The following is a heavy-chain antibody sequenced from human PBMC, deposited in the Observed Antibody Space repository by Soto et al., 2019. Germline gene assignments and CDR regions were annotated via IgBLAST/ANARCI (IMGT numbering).Heavy chain of an antibody. Sequence: PGGSLRLSCAASVFTVSTNAMSCVRQAPGKGLEWFSAITASGSGTHYADSVKGRFTISRDNSKNTLYLQMNSLRAEDTAVYYCAKDLAGKTAFDSWGQGTMVIVS. V-gene: IGHV3-23*01. CDR3: AKDLAGKTAFDS. CDR2: ITASGSGT. D-gene: IGHD6-13*01. J-gene: IGHJ3*02. CDR1: VFTVSTNA.